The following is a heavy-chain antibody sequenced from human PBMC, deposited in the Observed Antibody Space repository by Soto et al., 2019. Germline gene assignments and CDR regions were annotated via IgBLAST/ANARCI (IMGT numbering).Heavy chain of an antibody. CDR1: GFTFSTYG. V-gene: IGHV3-33*01. J-gene: IGHJ4*02. D-gene: IGHD6-19*01. CDR2: IWYDGTNK. Sequence: GGVVRLSCVASGFTFSTYGMHWVRQAPGKGLEWLAIIWYDGTNKFYADSVKGRFTVSRDNYKNTLYLQMNGLRAEDTAVYYCATDGPRIAVAGTYPDHWGQGTLVTVSS. CDR3: ATDGPRIAVAGTYPDH.